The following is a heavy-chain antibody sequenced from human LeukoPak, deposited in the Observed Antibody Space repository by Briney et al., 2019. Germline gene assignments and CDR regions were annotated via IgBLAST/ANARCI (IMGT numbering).Heavy chain of an antibody. CDR2: ISGSGGST. V-gene: IGHV3-23*01. CDR1: GFTFSSYA. CDR3: AKDRVSTSCYRCNWFDP. D-gene: IGHD2-2*02. Sequence: QSGGSLRLSCAASGFTFSSYAMSWVRQAPGKGLGWVSAISGSGGSTYYADSVKGRFTISRDNSENTLYLQMNSLRAEDTAVYYRAKDRVSTSCYRCNWFDPWGQGTLVTVSS. J-gene: IGHJ5*02.